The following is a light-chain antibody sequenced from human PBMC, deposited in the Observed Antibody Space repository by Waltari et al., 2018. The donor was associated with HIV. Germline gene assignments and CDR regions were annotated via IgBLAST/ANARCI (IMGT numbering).Light chain of an antibody. Sequence: DIVMTQSPLFLPVTPGEPASISCRSSQILLHSNGYSHLDWYLQKPWQSPQLLIYLGSNRASGVPERFSGSGSGTNFTLRIGRVAAEDVGVYYCMQPLQTPWTFGQGTKGEIK. V-gene: IGKV2-28*01. CDR2: LGS. CDR3: MQPLQTPWT. J-gene: IGKJ1*01. CDR1: QILLHSNGYSH.